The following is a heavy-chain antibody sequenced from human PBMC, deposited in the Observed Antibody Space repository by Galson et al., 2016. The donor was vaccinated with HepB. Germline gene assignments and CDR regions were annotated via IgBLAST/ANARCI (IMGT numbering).Heavy chain of an antibody. V-gene: IGHV3-21*04. D-gene: IGHD4-23*01. J-gene: IGHJ3*01. CDR3: ARDPGEGDGGNWGAFDL. Sequence: LRLSCAASGFTFGSYAMSWVRQAPGKGLEWVAYISSSSSYIYYADSVKGRFTISRDNAKKSLYLQMYSLRVEDTAVYYCARDPGEGDGGNWGAFDLWGQGTVVTVSS. CDR1: GFTFGSYA. CDR2: ISSSSSYI.